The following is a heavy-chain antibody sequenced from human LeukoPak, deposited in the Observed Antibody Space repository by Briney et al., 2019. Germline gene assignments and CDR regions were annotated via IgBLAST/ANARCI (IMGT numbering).Heavy chain of an antibody. V-gene: IGHV1-2*02. CDR3: ARVVYSSGWPKFDP. J-gene: IGHJ5*02. CDR1: GYTFTGYY. Sequence: ASVKVSCKASGYTFTGYYMHWVRQAPGQGLEWMGWINPNSGGTNYAQKFQGRVTMTRDTSISTAYMELSRPRSDDTAVYYCARVVYSSGWPKFDPWGQGTLVTVSS. D-gene: IGHD6-19*01. CDR2: INPNSGGT.